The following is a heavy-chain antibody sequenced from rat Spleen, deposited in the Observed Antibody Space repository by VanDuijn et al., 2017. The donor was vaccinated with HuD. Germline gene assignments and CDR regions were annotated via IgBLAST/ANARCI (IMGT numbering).Heavy chain of an antibody. Sequence: EVRLVESGGGLVQPGRSLKLSCAASGFTFSDSGMAWVRQAPTKGLEWVATISSDGGRNFYRDSVKGRFTISRDNGKSTLSLQMDSLRSEDTATYYCARRHYGYTDYFDYWGQGVMVTVSS. V-gene: IGHV5-29*01. D-gene: IGHD1-9*01. CDR1: GFTFSDSG. CDR2: ISSDGGRN. CDR3: ARRHYGYTDYFDY. J-gene: IGHJ2*01.